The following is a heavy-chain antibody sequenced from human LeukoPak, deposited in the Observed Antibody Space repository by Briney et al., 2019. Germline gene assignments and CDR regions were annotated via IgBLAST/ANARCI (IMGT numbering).Heavy chain of an antibody. CDR3: ARATGLDFDS. J-gene: IGHJ4*02. CDR1: GFTFSSYA. Sequence: PGGSLRLSCAASGFTFSSYAMSWVRQAPGKGLEWVSVIYTGNSTTYYADSVKGRFTISRDNSKNTLYLQMNNLRAEDTAVYYCARATGLDFDSWGQGTLVTVSS. V-gene: IGHV3-23*03. CDR2: IYTGNSTT. D-gene: IGHD3/OR15-3a*01.